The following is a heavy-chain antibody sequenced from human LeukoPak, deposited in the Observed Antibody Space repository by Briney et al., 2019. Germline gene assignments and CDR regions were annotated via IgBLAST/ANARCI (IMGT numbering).Heavy chain of an antibody. CDR3: ARGEQWLVPENYYYYCSMDV. CDR2: TNPTSGNT. J-gene: IGHJ6*02. D-gene: IGHD6-19*01. V-gene: IGHV1-8*01. CDR1: GYTFTSYD. Sequence: GASAKATCKASGYTFTSYDINWVRQATGQGLEWMGWTNPTSGNTGYAQKLKGRVTMTRNTSISTAYMELSSLRSEDTAVYYCARGEQWLVPENYYYYCSMDVWGQGTTVTVSS.